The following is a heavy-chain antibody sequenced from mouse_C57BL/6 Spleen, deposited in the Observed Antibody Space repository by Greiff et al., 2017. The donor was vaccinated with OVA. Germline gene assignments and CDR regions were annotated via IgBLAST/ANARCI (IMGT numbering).Heavy chain of an antibody. CDR3: ARDRGNYEDWYFDV. Sequence: EVNVVESGGGLVKPGGSLKLSCAASGFTFSSYAMSWVRQTPEKRLEWVATISDGGSYTYYPDNVKGRFTISRDNAKNNLYLQMSHLKSEDTAMYYCARDRGNYEDWYFDVWGTGTTVTVSS. V-gene: IGHV5-4*01. J-gene: IGHJ1*03. CDR1: GFTFSSYA. D-gene: IGHD2-1*01. CDR2: ISDGGSYT.